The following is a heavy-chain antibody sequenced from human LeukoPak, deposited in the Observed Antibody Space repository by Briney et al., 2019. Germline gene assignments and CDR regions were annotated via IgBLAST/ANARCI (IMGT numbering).Heavy chain of an antibody. J-gene: IGHJ4*02. CDR1: GFTFSSYS. V-gene: IGHV3-23*01. D-gene: IGHD3-10*01. Sequence: GGSLRLSCAASGFTFSSYSMNWVRQAPGKGLEWVSAISGSGGSTYYADSVKGRFTISRDNSKNTLYLQMNSLRAEDTAVYYCAKAPDYYGSGSYYDYWGQGTLVTVSS. CDR2: ISGSGGST. CDR3: AKAPDYYGSGSYYDY.